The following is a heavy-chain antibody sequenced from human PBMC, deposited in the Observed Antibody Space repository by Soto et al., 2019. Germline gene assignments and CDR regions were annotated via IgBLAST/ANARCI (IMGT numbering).Heavy chain of an antibody. V-gene: IGHV4-59*01. CDR3: ARTDGYSYDF. Sequence: SETLSLTCTVSGGSLTTYYWSWIRQPPGKGLEWIGYIYYSGITNYEPSLKSRVTISVDTSKNQFSLRLSSVTAADTAVYYCARTDGYSYDFWGQGTPVTVSS. CDR2: IYYSGIT. J-gene: IGHJ4*02. D-gene: IGHD4-4*01. CDR1: GGSLTTYY.